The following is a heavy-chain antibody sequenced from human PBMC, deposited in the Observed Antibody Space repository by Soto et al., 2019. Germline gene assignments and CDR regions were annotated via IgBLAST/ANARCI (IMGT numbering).Heavy chain of an antibody. D-gene: IGHD6-13*01. CDR2: TYYRSKWYN. Sequence: SQTLSLTCVMSGSSVSSNIATWNCIRQSPSRGLEWLGRTYYRSKWYNDYALSLKSQITINPDTSKNQFSLQLNSVTPEDTAVYFCAREVPIQATGVFDFWGQGTMVTVSS. CDR1: GSSVSSNIAT. V-gene: IGHV6-1*01. J-gene: IGHJ4*02. CDR3: AREVPIQATGVFDF.